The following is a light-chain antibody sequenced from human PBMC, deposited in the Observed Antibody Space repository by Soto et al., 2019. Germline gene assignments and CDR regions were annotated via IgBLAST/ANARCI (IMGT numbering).Light chain of an antibody. V-gene: IGKV3-20*01. CDR2: GAS. CDR1: QSVSSNY. Sequence: EIVLTQSPGTLSLSPGERATLSCRASQSVSSNYLAWYQQKPGQSPRLLIYGASSRATGIPDRFSGSGSGTDFTLTISRLEPEDFAVYYCQQYDNSRYTFGQGNKLEIK. CDR3: QQYDNSRYT. J-gene: IGKJ2*01.